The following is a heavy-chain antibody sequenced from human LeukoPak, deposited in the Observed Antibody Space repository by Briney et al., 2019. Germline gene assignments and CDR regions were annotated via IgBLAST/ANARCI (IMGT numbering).Heavy chain of an antibody. Sequence: PGGSLRLSCAASGFIFSTYGMHWVRQAPGKGLVWVSRSKNDGRSTSYADSVKGRFTISRDNSNNTLHLQVNSLRAEDTAVYYCARGVSSHVRGYFDYWGQGTLVTVSS. V-gene: IGHV3-74*01. CDR2: SKNDGRST. D-gene: IGHD6-6*01. CDR3: ARGVSSHVRGYFDY. J-gene: IGHJ4*02. CDR1: GFIFSTYG.